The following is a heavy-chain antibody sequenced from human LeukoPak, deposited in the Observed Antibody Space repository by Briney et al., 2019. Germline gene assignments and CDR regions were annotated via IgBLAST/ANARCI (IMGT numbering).Heavy chain of an antibody. J-gene: IGHJ4*02. CDR1: GGSISSSSYY. D-gene: IGHD2-2*01. CDR3: AREGSPRRSCSSTSCHGVYY. V-gene: IGHV4-39*07. Sequence: SETLSLTCTVSGGSISSSSYYWGWIRHPPGKGLEWIGSIYYSGSTYYNPSLKSRVTISVHTSKNQFSLKLSSVTAADTAVYYCAREGSPRRSCSSTSCHGVYYWGQGTLVTVSS. CDR2: IYYSGST.